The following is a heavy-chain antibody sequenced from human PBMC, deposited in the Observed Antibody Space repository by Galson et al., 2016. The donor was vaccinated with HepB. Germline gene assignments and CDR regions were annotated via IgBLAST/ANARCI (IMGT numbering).Heavy chain of an antibody. J-gene: IGHJ3*01. CDR3: AKGKSMGFLDWFDP. CDR1: RLTFSSFT. CDR2: HTGTGDDQT. V-gene: IGHV3-23*01. D-gene: IGHD3-9*01. Sequence: SLRLSCAASRLTFSSFTMAWVRQAPGRGPEWISSHTGTGDDQTYYAGSVRGRFTFSRDDSKNTLYLQMNSLRVDDTALYYCAKGKSMGFLDWFDPWGQGTMVTVSS.